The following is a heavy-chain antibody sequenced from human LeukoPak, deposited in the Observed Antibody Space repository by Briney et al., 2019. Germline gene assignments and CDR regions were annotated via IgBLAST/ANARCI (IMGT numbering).Heavy chain of an antibody. CDR3: AKDYGDNRNNWFDP. CDR1: GFTFSSYA. J-gene: IGHJ5*02. Sequence: GGSLRLSCAASGFTFSSYAMSWVRQAPGKGLEWVSAISGSGGSTYYADSVKGRVTISRDNSKSTLYLQMNSLRAEDTAVYYCAKDYGDNRNNWFDPWGQGTLVTVSS. CDR2: ISGSGGST. V-gene: IGHV3-23*01. D-gene: IGHD4-17*01.